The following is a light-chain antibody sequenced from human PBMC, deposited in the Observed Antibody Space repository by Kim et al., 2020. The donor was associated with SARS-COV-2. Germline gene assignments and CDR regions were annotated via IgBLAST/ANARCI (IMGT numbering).Light chain of an antibody. CDR1: QNISSH. V-gene: IGKV1-39*01. CDR2: AAS. CDR3: QQSYITRFT. J-gene: IGKJ3*01. Sequence: DIQLTQSPSTLSASVGDRVTITCRTTQNISSHLNWYQQKPGRAPKLLISAASTLQGGVPSRFSGSGSETDFTLTISSLQPVDFATYFCQQSYITRFTFGPGTNVDIK.